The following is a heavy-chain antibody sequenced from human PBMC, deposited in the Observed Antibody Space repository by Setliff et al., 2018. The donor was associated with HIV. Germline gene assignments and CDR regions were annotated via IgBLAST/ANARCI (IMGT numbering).Heavy chain of an antibody. CDR3: ARGGHYSGSYLPRDYYMDV. J-gene: IGHJ6*03. D-gene: IGHD1-26*01. Sequence: ASVKVSCKASGYTFTNFYIHWVRQAPGQGLKWLGMINPSGGTTTYAQKFQGRVTMTGDTSTSTVYMDLSSLGSEDTAVYYCARGGHYSGSYLPRDYYMDVWGKGTTVTVSS. V-gene: IGHV1-46*01. CDR2: INPSGGTT. CDR1: GYTFTNFY.